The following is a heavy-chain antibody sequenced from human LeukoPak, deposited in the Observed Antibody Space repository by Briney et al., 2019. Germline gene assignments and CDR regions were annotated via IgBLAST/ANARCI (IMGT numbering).Heavy chain of an antibody. J-gene: IGHJ4*02. CDR2: IYHSGST. Sequence: SETLSLTCAVSGGSISSGGYSWSWIRQPPGKGLEWIGYIYHSGSTYYNPSLKSRVTISVDRSKNQFSLKLSSVTAADTAVYYCARAEGSGSYYTDNYYFDYWGQGTLVTVSS. CDR1: GGSISSGGYS. CDR3: ARAEGSGSYYTDNYYFDY. V-gene: IGHV4-30-2*01. D-gene: IGHD3-10*01.